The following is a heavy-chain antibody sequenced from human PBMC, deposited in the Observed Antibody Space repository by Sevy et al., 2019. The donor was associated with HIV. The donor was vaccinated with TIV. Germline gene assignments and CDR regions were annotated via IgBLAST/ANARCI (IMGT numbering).Heavy chain of an antibody. Sequence: GESLKISCAASGFTFSSYEMNWVRQAPGKGLQWVSYISSSGTTIYYVDSVKGRFTISRDNAKNSLYLQMNSLRAEDTAIYYCAKASIEVAATTGGVFDYWGQGTLVTVSS. CDR2: ISSSGTTI. V-gene: IGHV3-48*03. CDR3: AKASIEVAATTGGVFDY. D-gene: IGHD6-19*01. CDR1: GFTFSSYE. J-gene: IGHJ4*02.